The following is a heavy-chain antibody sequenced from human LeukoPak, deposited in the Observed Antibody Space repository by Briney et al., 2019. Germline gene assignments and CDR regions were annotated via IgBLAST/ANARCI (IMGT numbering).Heavy chain of an antibody. CDR1: GYTFTGYY. V-gene: IGHV1-2*06. D-gene: IGHD3-22*01. Sequence: ASAKVSCKASGYTFTGYYMHWVRQAPGQGLGWMGRINPNSGGTNYAQKFQGRVTMTRDTSISTAYMELSRLRSDDTAVYYCAREGRRRYYDSSVYFPPHYWGQGTLVTVSS. CDR2: INPNSGGT. J-gene: IGHJ4*02. CDR3: AREGRRRYYDSSVYFPPHY.